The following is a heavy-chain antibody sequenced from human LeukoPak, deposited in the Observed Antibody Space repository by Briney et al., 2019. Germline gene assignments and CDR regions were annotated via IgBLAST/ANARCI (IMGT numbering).Heavy chain of an antibody. V-gene: IGHV3-30*02. J-gene: IGHJ4*02. CDR3: GKHDSSSDY. CDR2: IRPDGSDK. D-gene: IGHD6-19*01. CDR1: GFIFSTYG. Sequence: GGSLSLSCAASGFIFSTYGMHWVRQPPGKGLEWVASIRPDGSDKSYVDSVKGRLTISRDNSKNTLYLQMNSLSPEDTAVHNCGKHDSSSDYWGQGTLVTVSS.